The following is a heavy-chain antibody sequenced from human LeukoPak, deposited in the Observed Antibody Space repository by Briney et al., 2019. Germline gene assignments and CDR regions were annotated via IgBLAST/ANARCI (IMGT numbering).Heavy chain of an antibody. CDR3: AKDDSSGYYYPFDY. Sequence: PGGSLRPSCAASGFPFGSIARGWVGRPQGKGRGWFSAFIGVGGSTYYADPVKGRFTISRDNSKNTLYLQMNSLRAEDTAVYYCAKDDSSGYYYPFDYWGQGTLVTVSS. J-gene: IGHJ4*02. D-gene: IGHD3-22*01. CDR2: FIGVGGST. CDR1: GFPFGSIA. V-gene: IGHV3-23*01.